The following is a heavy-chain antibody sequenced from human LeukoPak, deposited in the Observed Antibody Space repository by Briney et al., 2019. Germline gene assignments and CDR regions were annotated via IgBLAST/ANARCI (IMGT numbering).Heavy chain of an antibody. Sequence: PSVTLSLTCAVDGGSFSGYYWSWIRQPPGKGLEWIGEINHSGSTNYNPSLKSRVTISVDTSKNQFSLKLSSMTAEDTAVYYCARGEYGDYAGGYYYYMDVWGKGTTVTVSS. J-gene: IGHJ6*03. D-gene: IGHD4-17*01. V-gene: IGHV4-34*01. CDR1: GGSFSGYY. CDR3: ARGEYGDYAGGYYYYMDV. CDR2: INHSGST.